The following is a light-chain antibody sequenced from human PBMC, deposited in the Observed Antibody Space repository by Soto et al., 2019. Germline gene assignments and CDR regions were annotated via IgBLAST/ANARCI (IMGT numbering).Light chain of an antibody. CDR1: SSDVGGYNF. Sequence: QSALTQPPSASGSPGQSVTIYCTGTSSDVGGYNFVSWYQQHPGKAPKLMIYEVSERPSGVPDRFSRSKSGNTASLTVSGLQAEDEADYYCSSYAGSNIVVFGGGTKLPS. CDR3: SSYAGSNIVV. V-gene: IGLV2-8*01. CDR2: EVS. J-gene: IGLJ2*01.